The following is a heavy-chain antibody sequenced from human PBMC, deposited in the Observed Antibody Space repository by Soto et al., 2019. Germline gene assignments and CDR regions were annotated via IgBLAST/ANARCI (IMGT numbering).Heavy chain of an antibody. J-gene: IGHJ4*02. D-gene: IGHD6-13*01. V-gene: IGHV3-33*01. CDR2: IWYDGSNK. Sequence: GGSLRLSCAASGFTFSSYGMHWVRQAPGKGLEWVAVIWYDGSNKYYADSVKGRFTISRDNSKNTLYLQMNSLRAEDTAVYYCARGIGSSSWYGIDYWGQGTLVTVSS. CDR1: GFTFSSYG. CDR3: ARGIGSSSWYGIDY.